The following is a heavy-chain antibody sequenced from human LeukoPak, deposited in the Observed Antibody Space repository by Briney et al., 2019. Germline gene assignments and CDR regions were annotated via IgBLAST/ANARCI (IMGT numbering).Heavy chain of an antibody. V-gene: IGHV3-7*01. CDR3: ARDDGRGSGSYPR. CDR2: IKQDGSEK. D-gene: IGHD1-26*01. CDR1: GFTFSSYW. J-gene: IGHJ4*02. Sequence: GGSLRLSCAASGFTFSSYWMSWVRQAPGKGLEWVANIKQDGSEKYYVDSVKGRFTISRDNAKNSLYLQMNSLRAEDTAVYYCARDDGRGSGSYPRWGQGTLVTVSS.